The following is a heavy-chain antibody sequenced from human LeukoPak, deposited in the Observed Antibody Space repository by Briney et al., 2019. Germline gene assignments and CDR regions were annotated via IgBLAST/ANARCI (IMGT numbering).Heavy chain of an antibody. CDR1: GFTFSNYY. D-gene: IGHD1-26*01. Sequence: GGSLRLSCAASGFTFSNYYMSWIRQAPGKGLEWVAVISYDGSNKYYADSVKGRFTISRDNSKNTLYLQMNSLRAEDTAVYYCARGRSGSDYWGQGTLVTVSS. J-gene: IGHJ4*02. CDR3: ARGRSGSDY. CDR2: ISYDGSNK. V-gene: IGHV3-30*03.